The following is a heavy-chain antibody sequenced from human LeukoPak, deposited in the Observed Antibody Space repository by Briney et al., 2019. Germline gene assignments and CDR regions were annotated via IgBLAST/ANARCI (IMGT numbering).Heavy chain of an antibody. CDR2: IYYSGST. V-gene: IGHV4-31*03. D-gene: IGHD3-22*01. CDR3: ARTFSSGYQFDY. Sequence: SQTLSLTCTVSGGSISSGGYYWSWIRQHPGKGLEWIGYIYYSGSTYYNPSLKSRVTISVDTTKNQFSLKLSSVTAADTAVYYCARTFSSGYQFDYWGQGTLVTVSS. CDR1: GGSISSGGYY. J-gene: IGHJ4*02.